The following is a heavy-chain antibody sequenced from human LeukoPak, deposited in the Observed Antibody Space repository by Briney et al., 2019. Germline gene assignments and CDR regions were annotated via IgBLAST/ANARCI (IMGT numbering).Heavy chain of an antibody. V-gene: IGHV1-69*01. CDR2: IIPIFGTA. D-gene: IGHD3-22*01. Sequence: SVKVSCKASGCTFSSNAISWVRQAPGQGLEWLGGIIPIFGTANYAQKFQGRVTITADESTSTAYMELSSPRSEDTAVYYCARPTTAGDSSGYLYYFDYWGQGTLVTVSS. J-gene: IGHJ4*02. CDR1: GCTFSSNA. CDR3: ARPTTAGDSSGYLYYFDY.